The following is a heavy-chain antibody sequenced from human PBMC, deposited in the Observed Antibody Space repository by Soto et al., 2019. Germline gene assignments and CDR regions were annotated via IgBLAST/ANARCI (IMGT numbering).Heavy chain of an antibody. CDR3: ARGPLWFGELFLENWFDP. V-gene: IGHV4-61*01. CDR2: IYYSGST. CDR1: GGSFSSGSYY. J-gene: IGHJ5*02. D-gene: IGHD3-10*01. Sequence: LSLTCTVSGGSFSSGSYYWSWIRQPPGKGLEWIGDIYYSGSTNYNPSLKSRVTISVDTSKNQFSLKLSSVTAADTAVYYCARGPLWFGELFLENWFDPWGQGTLVTVSS.